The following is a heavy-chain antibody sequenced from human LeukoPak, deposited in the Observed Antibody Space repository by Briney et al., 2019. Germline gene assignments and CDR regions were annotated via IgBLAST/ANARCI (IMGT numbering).Heavy chain of an antibody. D-gene: IGHD2-15*01. V-gene: IGHV1-2*02. CDR1: GYTFTGYY. CDR3: AREPIGYCSGGSCYIHYMDV. Sequence: ASVKVSCKASGYTFTGYYMHWVRQAPGQGLEWMGWINPNSGGTNYAQKFQGRVTMTRDTSISTAYMELSRLRSDDTAVYYCAREPIGYCSGGSCYIHYMDVWGKGTTVTVSS. J-gene: IGHJ6*03. CDR2: INPNSGGT.